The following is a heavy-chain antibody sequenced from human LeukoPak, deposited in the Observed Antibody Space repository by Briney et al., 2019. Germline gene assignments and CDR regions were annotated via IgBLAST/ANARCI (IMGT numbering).Heavy chain of an antibody. CDR3: ARDGQRFRRYCSSTSCYTLDY. D-gene: IGHD2-2*02. Sequence: GASVKVSCKASGSAFTGYYMHWVRQAPGQGLEWMGWSNPNSGGTNYAQKFQGRVTMTRDTSISTAYMELSRLRSDDTAVYYCARDGQRFRRYCSSTSCYTLDYWGQGTLVTVSS. CDR1: GSAFTGYY. J-gene: IGHJ4*02. CDR2: SNPNSGGT. V-gene: IGHV1-2*02.